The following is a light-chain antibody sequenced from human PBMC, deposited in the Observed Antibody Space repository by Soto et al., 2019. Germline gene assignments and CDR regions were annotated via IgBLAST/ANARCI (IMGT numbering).Light chain of an antibody. J-gene: IGLJ3*02. V-gene: IGLV6-57*04. CDR1: SGNIATNY. CDR2: EDN. Sequence: NFMLTQPRSVSGSPGKTVTISCTPTSGNIATNYVQWHQQRPGRAPRSVIYEDNQRPSGVPDRFSGSVYRSSNSASLTLSGLKTEDEADYYLQSYDVGNVVFGGGTKLTVL. CDR3: QSYDVGNVV.